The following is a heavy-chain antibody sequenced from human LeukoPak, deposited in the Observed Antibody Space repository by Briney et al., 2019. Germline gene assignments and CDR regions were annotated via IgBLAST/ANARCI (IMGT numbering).Heavy chain of an antibody. J-gene: IGHJ4*02. CDR1: GFTVSSNY. CDR3: ATDREGDPSAYYLV. CDR2: IYSCGST. Sequence: PGGSLRLSCAASGFTVSSNYMSWVRQAPGKGLEWVSVIYSCGSTYYADSVKGRFTISRDNSKNTLFLQMNSLRAEDSAVYYCATDREGDPSAYYLVGGQGTLITVSS. D-gene: IGHD3-22*01. V-gene: IGHV3-53*01.